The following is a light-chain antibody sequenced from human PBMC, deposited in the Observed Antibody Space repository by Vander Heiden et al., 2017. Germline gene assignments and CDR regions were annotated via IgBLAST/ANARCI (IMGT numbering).Light chain of an antibody. V-gene: IGLV2-14*01. J-gene: IGLJ2*01. CDR3: SSFTSTTTPL. CDR1: TSDVGGYNY. CDR2: EVV. Sequence: QSALTQPASVSGSPGQSITISCTGTTSDVGGYNYVSWYQQHPGKAPKLVIYEVVNRPSGVSHRFSGSKSGNTASLTISGLQAEDEADYYCSSFTSTTTPLFGGGTKLTVL.